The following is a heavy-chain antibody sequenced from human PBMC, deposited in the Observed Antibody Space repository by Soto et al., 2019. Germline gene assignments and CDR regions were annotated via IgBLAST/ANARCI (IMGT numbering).Heavy chain of an antibody. D-gene: IGHD1-26*01. CDR3: ARGGVVGSTRSYFDY. CDR2: IYPGDSDT. J-gene: IGHJ4*02. V-gene: IGHV5-51*01. Sequence: GESLKISCKGSGYSFTSYWISWVRQMPGKGLEWMGIIYPGDSDTRYSPSFQGQVTISADKSITTAYLQWSSLKASDTAMYYCARGGVVGSTRSYFDYWGQGALVTVS. CDR1: GYSFTSYW.